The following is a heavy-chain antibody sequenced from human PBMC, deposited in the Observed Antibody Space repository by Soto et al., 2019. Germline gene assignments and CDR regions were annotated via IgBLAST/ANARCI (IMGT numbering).Heavy chain of an antibody. CDR3: ARVADGDYIWGSWL. CDR1: GYTFTSYG. Sequence: TARASVKVSCKASGYTFTSYGISWVRQAPGQGLEWMGWISANKGNTNYVQKLQGRVTMTTDTFTSTAYMELRSLRSDDTAVYYCARVADGDYIWGSWLWGQGTLVTVSS. V-gene: IGHV1-18*01. D-gene: IGHD3-16*01. CDR2: ISANKGNT. J-gene: IGHJ4*02.